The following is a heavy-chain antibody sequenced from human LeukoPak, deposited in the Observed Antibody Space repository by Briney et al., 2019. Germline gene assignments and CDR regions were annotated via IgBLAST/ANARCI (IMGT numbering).Heavy chain of an antibody. D-gene: IGHD1-26*01. J-gene: IGHJ4*02. CDR3: AVEGATSGY. CDR2: ISSSSSYI. Sequence: GGSLRPSCAASGFTFSSNRINGVRQARGKGLEWVSSISSSSSYIYYADSVKGRFTISRDNAKNSLYLQMNSLRAEDTAVYYCAVEGATSGYWGQGTLVTVSS. V-gene: IGHV3-21*01. CDR1: GFTFSSNR.